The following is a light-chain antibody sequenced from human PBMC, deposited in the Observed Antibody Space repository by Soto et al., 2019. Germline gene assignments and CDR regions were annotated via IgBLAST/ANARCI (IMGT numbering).Light chain of an antibody. Sequence: EIVLTQSPGTLSLSPGDRATLSCKASQTINTIYLAWYQQKPGQAPRFLIYRASSRANGIPGRFSGSGSGTDFTLTISRLEPEDFAVYYCQQYGSSPITFCQGTRLEVK. CDR1: QTINTIY. CDR3: QQYGSSPIT. V-gene: IGKV3-20*01. J-gene: IGKJ5*01. CDR2: RAS.